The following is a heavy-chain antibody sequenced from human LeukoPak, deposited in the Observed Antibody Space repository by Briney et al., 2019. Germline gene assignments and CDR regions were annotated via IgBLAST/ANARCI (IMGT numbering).Heavy chain of an antibody. CDR2: VHLNGAP. Sequence: PSETLSLTCAVSGGSILSTNWWRWVRQPRGKGLEWIGEVHLNGAPNYNPSVEGRVTMSIDKSKNHLSLEVISVTAADTAMYYCTRESGAFSPFGFWGQGTLVTVSS. J-gene: IGHJ4*02. D-gene: IGHD1-26*01. CDR3: TRESGAFSPFGF. CDR1: GGSILSTNW. V-gene: IGHV4/OR15-8*02.